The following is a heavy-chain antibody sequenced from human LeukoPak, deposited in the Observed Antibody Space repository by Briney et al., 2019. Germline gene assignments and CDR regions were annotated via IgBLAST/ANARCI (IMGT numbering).Heavy chain of an antibody. D-gene: IGHD5-18*01. J-gene: IGHJ4*02. CDR3: ARDPDSYGPFDY. CDR2: ISRSSSYI. Sequence: GGSLRLSCAASGFTFSSYSTNWVRQAPGKGLEWVSSISRSSSYIYYADSVKGRFTISRDNAKNSLYLQMNSLRAEDTAVYYCARDPDSYGPFDYWGQGTLVTVSS. V-gene: IGHV3-21*01. CDR1: GFTFSSYS.